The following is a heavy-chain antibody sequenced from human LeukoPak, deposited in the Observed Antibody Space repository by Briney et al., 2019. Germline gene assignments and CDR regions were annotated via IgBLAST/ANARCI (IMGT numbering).Heavy chain of an antibody. Sequence: PSETLSLTCTVSGGPISSGDYYWSWIRQPPGKGLEWIGYIYYSGSTYYNPSLKSRVTISVDTSKNQFSLKLSSVTAADTAVYYCAREVKDSSSWYYYFDYWGQGTLVTVSS. CDR1: GGPISSGDYY. CDR3: AREVKDSSSWYYYFDY. CDR2: IYYSGST. D-gene: IGHD6-13*01. V-gene: IGHV4-30-4*08. J-gene: IGHJ4*02.